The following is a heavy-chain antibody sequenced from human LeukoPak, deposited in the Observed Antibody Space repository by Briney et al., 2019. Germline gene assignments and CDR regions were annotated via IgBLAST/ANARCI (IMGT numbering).Heavy chain of an antibody. CDR3: ARHNIGYYYDSSGDDAFDL. J-gene: IGHJ3*01. Sequence: SETLSLTCAVYGGSFSGYYWSWIRQPPGKGLEWIGEINHSGSTNYNPSLKSRVTISVDTSKNQFSLKLSSVTAADTAVYYCARHNIGYYYDSSGDDAFDLWGQGTMVTVSS. V-gene: IGHV4-34*01. CDR1: GGSFSGYY. CDR2: INHSGST. D-gene: IGHD3-22*01.